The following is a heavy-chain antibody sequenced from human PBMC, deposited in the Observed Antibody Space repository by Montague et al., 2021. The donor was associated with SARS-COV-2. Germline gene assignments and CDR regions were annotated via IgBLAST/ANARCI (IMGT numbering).Heavy chain of an antibody. V-gene: IGHV4-59*01. Sequence: SETLSPTCTVSGGSISSYYWSWIRQPPGKGLEWIGYIYYSGSTNYNPSLRSRVTISVDTSKNQFSLKLSSVTAADTAVYYCASQEVDTAMDRNYYYYGMDVWGQGTTATVSS. J-gene: IGHJ6*02. D-gene: IGHD5-18*01. CDR3: ASQEVDTAMDRNYYYYGMDV. CDR1: GGSISSYY. CDR2: IYYSGST.